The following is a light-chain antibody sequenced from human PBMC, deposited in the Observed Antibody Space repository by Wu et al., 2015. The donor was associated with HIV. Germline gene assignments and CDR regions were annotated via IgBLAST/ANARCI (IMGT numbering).Light chain of an antibody. J-gene: IGKJ1*01. Sequence: EKVMTQSPGTLSLSPGERATLSCRASQSVSRGYLAWYQQAPGQAPRLLIFGASNRANGIPDRFSGSGSGTDFTLTISRLEPEDFAVYYCQQYGGSPGTFGQGTKVEI. CDR2: GAS. CDR3: QQYGGSPGT. V-gene: IGKV3-20*01. CDR1: QSVSRGY.